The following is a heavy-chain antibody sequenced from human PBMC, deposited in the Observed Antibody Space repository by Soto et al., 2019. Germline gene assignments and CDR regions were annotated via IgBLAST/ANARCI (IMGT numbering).Heavy chain of an antibody. CDR1: GGKIVDLY. V-gene: IGHV4-59*11. Sequence: SQPHPHSKTVAGGKIVDLYWSWIRQPPGKGLEWIGYGYYSGSTNYNPSLKSRVTISVDTPKNQLSLKLSSVTAADTAVYYCARGDNWFDPWGQGALVTVSS. J-gene: IGHJ5*02. CDR3: ARGDNWFDP. CDR2: GYYSGST.